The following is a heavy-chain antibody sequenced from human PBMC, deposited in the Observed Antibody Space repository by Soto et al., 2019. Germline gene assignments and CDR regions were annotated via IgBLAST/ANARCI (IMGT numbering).Heavy chain of an antibody. J-gene: IGHJ4*02. CDR2: INPDSGAT. D-gene: IGHD2-8*02. CDR3: ARGDYGTGGYPFPYFDY. CDR1: GYSFTGYY. Sequence: HEHLVQSGAEVKRPGASLKVSCKASGYSFTGYYIHWVRQAPGQGLEWMGWINPDSGATNSAQNFRGRVTLPSATPISTASMDLTSLTSDDTAVYYCARGDYGTGGYPFPYFDYWGQGSLVIVSS. V-gene: IGHV1-2*02.